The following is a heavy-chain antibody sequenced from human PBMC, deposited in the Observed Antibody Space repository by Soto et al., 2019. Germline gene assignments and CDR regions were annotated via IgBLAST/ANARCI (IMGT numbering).Heavy chain of an antibody. D-gene: IGHD2-2*01. J-gene: IGHJ6*02. CDR3: ARVLGTITTYYGMDV. Sequence: SVKVSCKASGGTFSNYAINWVRQAPGGGAEWMGGVIPIFGTTNYAQKFQGRVTITADKSTSTAYMELSSLRSEDTAVYYCARVLGTITTYYGMDVCGQETTVTVAS. V-gene: IGHV1-69*06. CDR1: GGTFSNYA. CDR2: VIPIFGTT.